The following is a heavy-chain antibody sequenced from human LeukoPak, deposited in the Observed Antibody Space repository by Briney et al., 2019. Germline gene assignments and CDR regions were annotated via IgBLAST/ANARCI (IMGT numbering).Heavy chain of an antibody. D-gene: IGHD6-13*01. CDR1: EFSVGSNY. Sequence: PGGSLRLSCAASEFSVGSNYMTWVRQAPGKGLEWVSLIYSGGSTYYADSVKGRFTISRDNSKNTLYLQMNSLRAEDTAVYYCARDGADSSSWYEHYYYMDVWGKGTTVTVSS. V-gene: IGHV3-66*01. CDR3: ARDGADSSSWYEHYYYMDV. CDR2: IYSGGST. J-gene: IGHJ6*03.